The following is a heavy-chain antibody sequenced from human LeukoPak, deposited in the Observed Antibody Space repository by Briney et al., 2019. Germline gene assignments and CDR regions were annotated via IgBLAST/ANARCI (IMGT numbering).Heavy chain of an antibody. V-gene: IGHV1-18*01. D-gene: IGHD6-25*01. CDR1: GYTFTSYA. Sequence: GASVRVSCKTSGYTFTSYAMHWVRQAPGQRLEWMGWISAYNGNTNYAQKLQGRVTMTTDTSTSTAYMELRSLRSDDTAVYYCARVEAGAGTHDFWGQGTLVTVSS. J-gene: IGHJ4*02. CDR2: ISAYNGNT. CDR3: ARVEAGAGTHDF.